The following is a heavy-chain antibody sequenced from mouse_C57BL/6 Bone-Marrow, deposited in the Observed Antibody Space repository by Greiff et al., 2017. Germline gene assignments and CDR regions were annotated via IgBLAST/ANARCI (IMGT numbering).Heavy chain of an antibody. Sequence: VKLQQPGAELVKPGASVKMSCKASGYTFTSYWITWVKQRPGQGLEWIGDIYPGSGSTNYNEKFKSKATLTADTSSSTAYMQLSSLTSEDSAVYYCARDGYYVPWYFDVWGTGTTVTVSS. CDR3: ARDGYYVPWYFDV. CDR1: GYTFTSYW. D-gene: IGHD2-3*01. J-gene: IGHJ1*03. V-gene: IGHV1-55*01. CDR2: IYPGSGST.